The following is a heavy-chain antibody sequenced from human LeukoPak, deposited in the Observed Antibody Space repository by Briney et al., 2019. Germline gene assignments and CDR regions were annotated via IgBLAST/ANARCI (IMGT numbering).Heavy chain of an antibody. Sequence: GGSLRLSCAASGFTFSGYWVHWVRQAPGKGLVWVSHINSDESSTGYADSVKGRFTISGDNAKNTLYLGMNSLRAEDTAVYYCARGSSGGTFGYWGQGTLVTVSS. D-gene: IGHD3-3*02. J-gene: IGHJ4*02. CDR1: GFTFSGYW. V-gene: IGHV3-74*01. CDR3: ARGSSGGTFGY. CDR2: INSDESST.